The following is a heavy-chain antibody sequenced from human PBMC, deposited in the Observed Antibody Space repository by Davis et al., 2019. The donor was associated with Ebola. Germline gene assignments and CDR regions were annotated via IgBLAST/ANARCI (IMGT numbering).Heavy chain of an antibody. CDR3: VRDPALVVTGGGWFFGL. CDR1: GFSTSSYS. CDR2: ISSTSRTI. Sequence: GESLKISCAFSGFSTSSYSMNWVRQAPGKGLEWVSYISSTSRTIYYADSVKGRFTISRDNAKNSVYLQLNSLTDEDTAVYYCVRDPALVVTGGGWFFGLWGRGTLVTVSS. V-gene: IGHV3-48*02. D-gene: IGHD2-21*02. J-gene: IGHJ2*01.